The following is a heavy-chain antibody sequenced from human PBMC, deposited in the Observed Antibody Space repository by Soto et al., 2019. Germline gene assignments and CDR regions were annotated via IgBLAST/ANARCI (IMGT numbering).Heavy chain of an antibody. Sequence: PGESLKISCKGSGYGFISHWISWVRQMPGKGLEWMGRIDPSDSYTNYSPSFQGHVTISADKSISTAYLQWSSLKASDTAMYYCARIVGATTYNWFDPWGQGTLVTVSS. CDR1: GYGFISHW. J-gene: IGHJ5*02. CDR3: ARIVGATTYNWFDP. CDR2: IDPSDSYT. D-gene: IGHD1-26*01. V-gene: IGHV5-10-1*01.